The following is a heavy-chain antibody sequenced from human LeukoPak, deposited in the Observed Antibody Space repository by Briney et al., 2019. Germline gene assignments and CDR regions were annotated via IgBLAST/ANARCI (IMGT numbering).Heavy chain of an antibody. D-gene: IGHD5-18*01. CDR1: GFTFSSYS. Sequence: GGSLRLSCAASGFTFSSYSMNWVRQAPGKGLEWVSYISSSSSTIYYADSVKGRFIISRDNAKNSLYLQMNSLRDEDTAVYYCARVRYSYAPAFDYWGQGTLVTVSS. V-gene: IGHV3-48*02. J-gene: IGHJ4*02. CDR3: ARVRYSYAPAFDY. CDR2: ISSSSSTI.